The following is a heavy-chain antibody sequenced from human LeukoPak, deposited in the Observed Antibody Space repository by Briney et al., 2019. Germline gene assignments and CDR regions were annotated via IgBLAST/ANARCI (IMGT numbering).Heavy chain of an antibody. J-gene: IGHJ5*02. CDR2: INHSGST. CDR3: ARGNVGTTSNWFDP. CDR1: GTSISGYY. V-gene: IGHV4-34*01. D-gene: IGHD1-1*01. Sequence: PSETLSLTCTVSGTSISGYYWSWIRQPPGKGLEWIGEINHSGSTNYNPSLKSRVTISVDTSKNQFSLKLSSVTAADTAVYYCARGNVGTTSNWFDPWGQGTLVTVSS.